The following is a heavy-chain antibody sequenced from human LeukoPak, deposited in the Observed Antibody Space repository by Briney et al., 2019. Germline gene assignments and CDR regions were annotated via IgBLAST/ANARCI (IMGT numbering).Heavy chain of an antibody. D-gene: IGHD4-17*01. CDR1: GFTFRSYA. V-gene: IGHV3-30-3*01. CDR3: AGHYGANDY. Sequence: GGSLRLSCVASGFTFRSYAMHWVRQAPGKGLEWVAVISYDENDKYYAESVKGRFTISRDNSKNTLYLQMNSLRPRDTAVYYCAGHYGANDYWGQGTLVTVSS. CDR2: ISYDENDK. J-gene: IGHJ4*02.